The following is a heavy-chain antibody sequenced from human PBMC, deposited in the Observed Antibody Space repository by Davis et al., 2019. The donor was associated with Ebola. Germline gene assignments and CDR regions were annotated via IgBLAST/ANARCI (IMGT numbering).Heavy chain of an antibody. CDR2: IFHSGST. CDR3: ARSTVFSWLHAFDL. V-gene: IGHV4-39*01. J-gene: IGHJ3*01. D-gene: IGHD4-11*01. CDR1: GASISSGSHY. Sequence: SETLSLTCTVSGASISSGSHYWAWIRQSPGKGLEWIGSIFHSGSTYYNPSLKSRVTISVDTSKNQFSLKLSSVTAADTAVYYCARSTVFSWLHAFDLWGQGTMLTVSS.